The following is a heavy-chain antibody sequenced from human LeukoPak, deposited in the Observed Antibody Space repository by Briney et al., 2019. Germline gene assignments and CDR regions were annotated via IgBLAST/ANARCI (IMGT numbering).Heavy chain of an antibody. CDR1: GFTFSNYG. D-gene: IGHD5-18*01. J-gene: IGHJ6*02. CDR2: ILYDGINR. Sequence: GGSLRLSCAASGFTFSNYGMHWVRQAPGKGLEGVAVILYDGINRYYADSVKGRFTISRDNSKNMLYLEMNNLRAEDTAVYYCARRPSLGYSYGPNYYYGMDVWGQGTTVTVSS. V-gene: IGHV3-33*01. CDR3: ARRPSLGYSYGPNYYYGMDV.